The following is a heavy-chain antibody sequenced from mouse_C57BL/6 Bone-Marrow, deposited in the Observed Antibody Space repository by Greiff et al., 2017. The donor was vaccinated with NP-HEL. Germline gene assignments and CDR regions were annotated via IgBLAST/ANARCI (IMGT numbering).Heavy chain of an antibody. CDR1: GYTFTNYW. CDR3: ARHYGSRYYFDY. J-gene: IGHJ2*01. Sequence: QVQLKQSGAELVRPGPSVKMSCKASGYTFTNYWIGWAKQRPGHGLEWIGDIYPGGGYTNYNEKFKGKATLTADKSSSTAYMQFSSLTSEDSAIYYCARHYGSRYYFDYWGQGTTLTVSS. CDR2: IYPGGGYT. D-gene: IGHD1-1*01. V-gene: IGHV1-63*01.